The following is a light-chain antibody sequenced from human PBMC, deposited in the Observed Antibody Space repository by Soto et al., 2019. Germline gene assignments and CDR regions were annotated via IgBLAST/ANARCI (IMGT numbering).Light chain of an antibody. CDR2: EVT. CDR3: ISYAGSNNFVV. V-gene: IGLV2-8*01. CDR1: SSDVGGYNY. J-gene: IGLJ2*01. Sequence: QSVLTQPPSASGSPGQSVTISCTGTSSDVGGYNYVSWFRQHPGKAPKLMIYEVTKRPSGVPDRFSGSKSGNTASLTVSGLQAEDEADYYCISYAGSNNFVVFGGGTKVTVL.